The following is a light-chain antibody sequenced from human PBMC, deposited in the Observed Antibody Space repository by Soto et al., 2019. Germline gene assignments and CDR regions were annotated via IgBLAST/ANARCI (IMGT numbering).Light chain of an antibody. V-gene: IGLV2-14*01. J-gene: IGLJ1*01. CDR2: EVS. CDR1: SSNIGNNY. CDR3: SSYTSSSTYV. Sequence: QSVLTQSPSVSAAPGQKVTISCSGSSSNIGNNYVSWYQQHPGKAPKLMIYEVSDRPSGVSNRFSGSKSGNTASLTISGLQAEDEADYYCSSYTSSSTYVFGIGTKLTVL.